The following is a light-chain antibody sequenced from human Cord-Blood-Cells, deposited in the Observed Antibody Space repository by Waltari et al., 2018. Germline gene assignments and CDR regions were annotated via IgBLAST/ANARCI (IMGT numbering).Light chain of an antibody. Sequence: QSALTQPASVSGSPGQSTTISCTGTSSDVGSYNLVSWSQQYPGKAPKLTIDEGSKRPSGVSNRFSGSKSGNTASLTISGLQAEDEADYYCCSYAGSSTWVFGGGTKLTVL. CDR2: EGS. CDR3: CSYAGSSTWV. J-gene: IGLJ3*02. CDR1: SSDVGSYNL. V-gene: IGLV2-23*01.